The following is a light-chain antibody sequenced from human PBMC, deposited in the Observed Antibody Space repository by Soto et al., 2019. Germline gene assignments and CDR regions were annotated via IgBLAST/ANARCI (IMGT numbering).Light chain of an antibody. Sequence: EIVMTQSPATLSVSPGERATLSCRASQTVTSNLAWYQQKPGQAPRLLIYGASTRATGIPARFSGSGSGTEFTLTISSLQSEDFAIYSCHQYNKWPGTFGQGTKVEIK. CDR1: QTVTSN. V-gene: IGKV3-15*01. CDR2: GAS. J-gene: IGKJ1*01. CDR3: HQYNKWPGT.